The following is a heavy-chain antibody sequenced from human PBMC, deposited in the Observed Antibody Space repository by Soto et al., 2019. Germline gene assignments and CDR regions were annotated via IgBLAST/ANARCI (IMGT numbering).Heavy chain of an antibody. CDR3: ARGSIVAAEDGRDV. V-gene: IGHV3-33*01. CDR2: IWHDGSKK. D-gene: IGHD6-13*01. CDR1: GFSFSSYG. J-gene: IGHJ6*02. Sequence: PGWSLRLSCAASGFSFSSYGMHWVRQAPGKGLEGVAVIWHDGSKKYYADSVKGRLIISRDNSKNTLYVQINSLRDEDTAVYFCARGSIVAAEDGRDVWGQGTTVTVSS.